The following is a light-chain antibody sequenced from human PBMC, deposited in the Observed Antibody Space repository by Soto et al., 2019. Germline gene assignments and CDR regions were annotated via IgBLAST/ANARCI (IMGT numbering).Light chain of an antibody. CDR2: GAS. V-gene: IGKV3-15*01. CDR3: QQYGSSGT. CDR1: QSVSSN. Sequence: QSPGTLSLSPAERATLSCRASQSVSSNLAWYQQKPVQAPRLLIYGASTRATGIPARFSGSGSGTEFTLTISSLQSEDFAVYYCQQYGSSGTFGQGTKVDIK. J-gene: IGKJ1*01.